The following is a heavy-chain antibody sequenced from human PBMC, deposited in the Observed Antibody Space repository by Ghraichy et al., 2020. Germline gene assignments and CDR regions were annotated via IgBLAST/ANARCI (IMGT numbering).Heavy chain of an antibody. Sequence: GSLRLSCAASGFTFNFYNMNWVRQAPGKGPEWVSYISTSGSTIYYADSVNGRFTISRDNAKNSLYLQMNSLRAEDTAVYHCVREGDGYNYYGMDVWGQGTTVTVSS. CDR3: VREGDGYNYYGMDV. CDR1: GFTFNFYN. CDR2: ISTSGSTI. D-gene: IGHD5-24*01. J-gene: IGHJ6*02. V-gene: IGHV3-48*01.